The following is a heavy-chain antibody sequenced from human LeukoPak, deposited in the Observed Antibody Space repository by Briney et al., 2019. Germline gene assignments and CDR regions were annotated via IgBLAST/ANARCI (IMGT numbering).Heavy chain of an antibody. Sequence: PGGSLRLSCAASGFTFSSYGMHWVRQAPGKGLEWVAVITYDGSNKYYADAVKGRFTISRDNAKNTLYLQMNSLRAEDTALYYCSRDRRTWFDPWGQGTLVTVSS. CDR3: SRDRRTWFDP. J-gene: IGHJ5*02. CDR1: GFTFSSYG. V-gene: IGHV3-33*05. CDR2: ITYDGSNK.